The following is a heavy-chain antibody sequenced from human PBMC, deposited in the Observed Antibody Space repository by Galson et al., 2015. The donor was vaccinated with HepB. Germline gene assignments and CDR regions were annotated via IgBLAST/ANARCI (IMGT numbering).Heavy chain of an antibody. Sequence: SVKVSCKASGGTFSNYAISWVRQAPGQGLEWMGGIIPIFHTTNYAQKFQGRVTITADESTSTAYMELSSLRSEDTALYYCATHHIAVPSLTYFYYGMDVWGQGTTVTVSS. CDR1: GGTFSNYA. V-gene: IGHV1-69*13. CDR2: IIPIFHTT. D-gene: IGHD6-19*01. CDR3: ATHHIAVPSLTYFYYGMDV. J-gene: IGHJ6*02.